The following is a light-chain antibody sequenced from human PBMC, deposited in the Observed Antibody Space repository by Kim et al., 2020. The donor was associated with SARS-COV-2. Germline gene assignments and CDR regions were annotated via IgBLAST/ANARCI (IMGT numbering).Light chain of an antibody. CDR3: RQNGSTPRT. CDR1: LSVRSY. Sequence: LSPGDRATLSCRASLSVRSYLAWYQPNPCQPPRLLISAASGAATGIPDRFSGSGSGTDFTLTIRRLEHEQVAMYYCRQNGSTPRTFGQGTKVDIK. J-gene: IGKJ1*01. CDR2: AAS. V-gene: IGKV3-20*01.